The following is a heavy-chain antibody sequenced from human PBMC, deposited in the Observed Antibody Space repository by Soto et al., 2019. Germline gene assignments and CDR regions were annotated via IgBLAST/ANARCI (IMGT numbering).Heavy chain of an antibody. V-gene: IGHV1-18*01. Sequence: ASVKVSCKASGYTFTSYGISWVRQAPGQGLEWMGWISAYNGNTNYAQKLQGRVTMTTDTSTSTAYMELRSLRSDDTAVYYCARDDTVTHRDAFDIWGQGTMVTVSS. CDR1: GYTFTSYG. D-gene: IGHD4-17*01. J-gene: IGHJ3*02. CDR3: ARDDTVTHRDAFDI. CDR2: ISAYNGNT.